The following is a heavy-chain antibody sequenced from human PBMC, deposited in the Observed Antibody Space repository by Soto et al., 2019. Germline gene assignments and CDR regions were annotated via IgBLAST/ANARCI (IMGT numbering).Heavy chain of an antibody. J-gene: IGHJ4*02. CDR3: AKPKGICGSGSYCPFDF. CDR1: GFTFSSYV. Sequence: EVHLLESGGGLVQPGGSLRLSCAASGFTFSSYVMSWVRQAPGKGLEWVSAISGSDTSYADSVKGRFTISRDNSKNTLYLQMNSLRAEDTAVYYCAKPKGICGSGSYCPFDFWGQGTLVTVSS. D-gene: IGHD3-10*01. CDR2: ISGSDT. V-gene: IGHV3-23*01.